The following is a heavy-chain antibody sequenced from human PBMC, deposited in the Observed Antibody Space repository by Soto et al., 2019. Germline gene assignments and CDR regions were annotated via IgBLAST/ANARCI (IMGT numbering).Heavy chain of an antibody. CDR2: ISGSGGST. V-gene: IGHV3-23*01. CDR3: AKSIAVYGDYSTKVYYFDY. J-gene: IGHJ4*02. Sequence: PGGSLRLSCAASGFTFSSYAMSWVRQAPGKGLEWVSAISGSGGSTYYADSVKGRFTISRDNSKNTLYLQMNSLRAEDTAVHYCAKSIAVYGDYSTKVYYFDYWGQGTLVTVSS. CDR1: GFTFSSYA. D-gene: IGHD4-17*01.